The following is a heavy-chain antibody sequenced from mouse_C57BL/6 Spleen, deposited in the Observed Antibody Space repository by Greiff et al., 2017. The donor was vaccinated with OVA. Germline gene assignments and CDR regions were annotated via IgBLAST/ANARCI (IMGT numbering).Heavy chain of an antibody. CDR2: ISSGGDYI. CDR1: GFTFSSYA. Sequence: EVKVEESGAGLVKPGGSLKLSCAASGFTFSSYAMSRVRQTPEKRLEWVAYISSGGDYIYYADTVKGRFTISRDNARNTLYLQMSSLKSEDTAMYYCTRDYGNYPVAYWGQGTLVTVSA. J-gene: IGHJ3*01. D-gene: IGHD2-1*01. CDR3: TRDYGNYPVAY. V-gene: IGHV5-9-1*02.